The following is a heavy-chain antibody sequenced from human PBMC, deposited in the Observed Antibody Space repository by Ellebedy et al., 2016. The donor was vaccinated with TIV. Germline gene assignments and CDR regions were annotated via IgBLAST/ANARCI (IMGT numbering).Heavy chain of an antibody. Sequence: GESLKISXAASGFTFSSYWMHWVRQAPGKGLVWVSRIKSDGSSTSYADSVKGRFTISRDNAKNSLYLQMNTLRAEDRAVYYCARGSGHLDYWGQGTLVTVSS. V-gene: IGHV3-74*01. D-gene: IGHD3-10*01. J-gene: IGHJ4*02. CDR1: GFTFSSYW. CDR3: ARGSGHLDY. CDR2: IKSDGSST.